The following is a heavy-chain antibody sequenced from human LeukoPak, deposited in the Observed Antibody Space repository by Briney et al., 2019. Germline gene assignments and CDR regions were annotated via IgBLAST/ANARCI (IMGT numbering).Heavy chain of an antibody. D-gene: IGHD3-10*01. CDR2: ISGNGGAT. Sequence: GGSLRLSCAASGFTFSNFAMSWVRQAPGKGLECVSLISGNGGATYYADSVKGRFTISRDNSKSTLYLQMNSLRADDTAVYYCAKGSGSPYYFDYWGQGTLVTVSS. V-gene: IGHV3-23*01. CDR1: GFTFSNFA. CDR3: AKGSGSPYYFDY. J-gene: IGHJ4*02.